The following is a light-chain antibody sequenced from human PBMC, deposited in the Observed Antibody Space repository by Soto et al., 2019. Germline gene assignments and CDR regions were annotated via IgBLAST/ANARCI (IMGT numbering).Light chain of an antibody. CDR1: QQISSG. CDR2: HAS. Sequence: TQSSPTLSASVGDSDLITSRASQQISSGVGWLQQKPGRAPRLLIYHASSRATGIPERFSGSGSGTDFTLTISSLEPDDFAAYYCQQYETSLRTFGQGTKVDIK. J-gene: IGKJ1*01. V-gene: IGKV3D-20*01. CDR3: QQYETSLRT.